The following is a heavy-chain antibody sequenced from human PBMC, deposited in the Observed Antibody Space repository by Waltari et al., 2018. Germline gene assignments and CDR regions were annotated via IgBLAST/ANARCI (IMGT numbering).Heavy chain of an antibody. D-gene: IGHD6-13*01. CDR1: GFTFSSYA. Sequence: QVQLVESGGGVVQPGRSLRLSCAASGFTFSSYAMHWVRQAPGKGLEWVAVISYDGSNKYYADSVKGRFTISRDNSKNTLYLQMNSLRAEDTAVYYCARDAVGQQLLFLLGYWGQGTLVTVSS. V-gene: IGHV3-30*01. CDR2: ISYDGSNK. CDR3: ARDAVGQQLLFLLGY. J-gene: IGHJ4*02.